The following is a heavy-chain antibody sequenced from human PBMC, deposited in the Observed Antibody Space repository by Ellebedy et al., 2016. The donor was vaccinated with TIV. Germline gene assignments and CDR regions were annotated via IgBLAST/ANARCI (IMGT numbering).Heavy chain of an antibody. Sequence: PGGSLRLSCEASGFTFSNYAMCWVRQAPGMGLEWVSTINGYTTYYADSVRGRLTISRDNSRNTLYLQINSLREEDTAVYYCARDLDKSSGWYGGAAYWGQGTLVTVSS. CDR1: GFTFSNYA. V-gene: IGHV3-23*01. D-gene: IGHD6-19*01. CDR3: ARDLDKSSGWYGGAAY. CDR2: INGYTT. J-gene: IGHJ4*02.